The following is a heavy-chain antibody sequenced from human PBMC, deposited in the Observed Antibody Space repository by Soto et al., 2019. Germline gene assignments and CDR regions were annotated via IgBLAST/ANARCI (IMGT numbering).Heavy chain of an antibody. Sequence: AGGSLRLSCAASGFTFSSYSMNWVRQAPGKGLEWVSSISSSSSYIYYADSVKGRFTISRDNAKNSLYLQMNSLRAEDTAVYYCARGSSGAFDIWGQGTMVTVPS. CDR2: ISSSSSYI. CDR3: ARGSSGAFDI. CDR1: GFTFSSYS. V-gene: IGHV3-21*01. D-gene: IGHD6-25*01. J-gene: IGHJ3*02.